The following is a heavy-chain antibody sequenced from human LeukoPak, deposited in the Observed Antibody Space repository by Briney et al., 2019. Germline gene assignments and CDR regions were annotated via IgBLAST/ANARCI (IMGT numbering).Heavy chain of an antibody. CDR1: GFTFSSYA. CDR3: GLVGY. V-gene: IGHV3-30*04. Sequence: GGSLRLSCAASGFTFSSYAMHRVRQAPGKGLEWVAVISYDGSNKYYADSVKGRFTISRDNSKNTLYLQMNSLRAEDTAVYYCGLVGYWGQGTLVTVSS. J-gene: IGHJ4*02. CDR2: ISYDGSNK.